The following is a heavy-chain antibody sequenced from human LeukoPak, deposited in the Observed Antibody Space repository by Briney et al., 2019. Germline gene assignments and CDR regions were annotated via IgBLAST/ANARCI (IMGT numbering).Heavy chain of an antibody. Sequence: SETLSLTCSVSDDSITMYYWTWIRQPPGQGLEWIGYVEHTGSTNFNPSLNGRVSISRHTTKNLFSLRLRSVTAADTAVYFCARGRVSASTWYSTYYYYFYMDVWGKGTTVTVSS. CDR1: DDSITMYY. CDR3: ARGRVSASTWYSTYYYYFYMDV. CDR2: VEHTGST. J-gene: IGHJ6*03. V-gene: IGHV4-59*01. D-gene: IGHD1-1*01.